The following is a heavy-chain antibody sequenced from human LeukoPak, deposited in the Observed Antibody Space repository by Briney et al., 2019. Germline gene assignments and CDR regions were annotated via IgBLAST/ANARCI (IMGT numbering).Heavy chain of an antibody. CDR3: VPWHNLLWFGESFS. V-gene: IGHV3-48*04. CDR1: GFTFSSYS. Sequence: GGSLRLSCAASGFTFSSYSMNWVRQAPGKGLEWVSYISSSGSTIYYADSVKGRFTISRDNAKNSLYLQMNSLRAEDTAVYYCVPWHNLLWFGESFSWGQGTLVTVSS. D-gene: IGHD3-10*01. J-gene: IGHJ5*02. CDR2: ISSSGSTI.